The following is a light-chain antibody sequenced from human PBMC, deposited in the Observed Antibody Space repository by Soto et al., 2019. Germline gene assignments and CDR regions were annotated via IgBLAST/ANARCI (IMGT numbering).Light chain of an antibody. J-gene: IGKJ4*01. V-gene: IGKV1-5*03. CDR2: KAS. CDR3: QHYNNWPLT. CDR1: QTISSW. Sequence: DIQMTQSPSTLSGSVGDRVTITCRASQTISSWLAWYQQKPGKAPKLLIYKASTLKSGVPSRFSGSGSGTEFTLTISSLQPDDFETYYCQHYNNWPLTFGGGTKVDIK.